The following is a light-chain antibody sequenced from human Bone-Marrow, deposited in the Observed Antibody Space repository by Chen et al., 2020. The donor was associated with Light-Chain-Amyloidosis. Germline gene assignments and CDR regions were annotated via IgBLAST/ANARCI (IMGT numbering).Light chain of an antibody. Sequence: SYVLTQPSSVSVAPGQTATIACGGNNIGSTSVHWYQQTPGQAPLLVVYDDSDRPSGIPERLSGSNSGNTATPPISRVEAGDEADYYCQVWDRSSDRPVFGGGTKLTVL. CDR3: QVWDRSSDRPV. J-gene: IGLJ3*02. V-gene: IGLV3-21*02. CDR2: DDS. CDR1: NIGSTS.